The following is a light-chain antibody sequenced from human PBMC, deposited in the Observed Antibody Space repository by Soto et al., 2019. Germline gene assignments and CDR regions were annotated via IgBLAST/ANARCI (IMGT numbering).Light chain of an antibody. CDR3: QQYYELPWT. Sequence: EIVLTQSPATLSVSPGERATLSCRASKSLSNKLVWYQQKPGQAPRLLIYLASTRATGIPARFSGSGSGTDFTLTISSLRSEDFAVYYCQQYYELPWTFGQGTMVEIK. CDR1: KSLSNK. V-gene: IGKV3-15*01. J-gene: IGKJ1*01. CDR2: LAS.